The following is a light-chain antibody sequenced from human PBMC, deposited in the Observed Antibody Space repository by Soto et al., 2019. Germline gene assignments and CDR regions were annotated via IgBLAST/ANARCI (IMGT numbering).Light chain of an antibody. CDR1: QGISSY. CDR3: QHLNSYPYT. J-gene: IGKJ2*01. CDR2: AAS. Sequence: DIQLTQSPSFLSASVGDRVTVTCRASQGISSYLAWYQQKPGKAPKLLMYAASTLQSGVPSRFSGSGSGTEFTLTISSLQPEDFATYYCQHLNSYPYTFGQGTKLEIK. V-gene: IGKV1-9*01.